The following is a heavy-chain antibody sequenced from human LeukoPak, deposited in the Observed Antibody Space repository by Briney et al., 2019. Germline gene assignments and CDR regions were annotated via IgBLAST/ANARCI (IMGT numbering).Heavy chain of an antibody. CDR3: ARVESLRFLEWLLLDY. V-gene: IGHV3-21*01. CDR2: ISSSSSYI. Sequence: PGGSLRHSCAASGFTFTTNSMNWVRQAPGKGLEWVSSISSSSSYIYYADSVKGRFTISRDNAKNSLYLQMNGLRAEDTAVYYCARVESLRFLEWLLLDYWGQGTLVTVSS. CDR1: GFTFTTNS. D-gene: IGHD3-3*01. J-gene: IGHJ4*02.